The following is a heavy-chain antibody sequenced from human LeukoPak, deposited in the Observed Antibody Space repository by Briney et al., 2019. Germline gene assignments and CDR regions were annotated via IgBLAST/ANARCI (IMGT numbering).Heavy chain of an antibody. V-gene: IGHV3-30*02. CDR1: GFTFSSYG. J-gene: IGHJ3*02. D-gene: IGHD3-22*01. Sequence: GGSLRLSCAASGFTFSSYGVHWVRQAPGKGLEWVAFIRYDGSNKYYADSVKGRFTISRDNSKNTRYLLMNSLRAEDTAVYYCAATYYYDSSGPRVAFDIWGQGTMVTVSS. CDR3: AATYYYDSSGPRVAFDI. CDR2: IRYDGSNK.